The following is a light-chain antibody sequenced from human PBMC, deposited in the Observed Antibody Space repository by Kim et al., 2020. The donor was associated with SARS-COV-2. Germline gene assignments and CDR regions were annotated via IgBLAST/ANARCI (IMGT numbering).Light chain of an antibody. V-gene: IGKV1-16*01. J-gene: IGKJ5*01. CDR2: AAS. CDR3: QQYNTYPRIT. CDR1: QGILNY. Sequence: SIGDRVTITGRASQGILNYFAWFQQKPGKAPKSLIYAASSLHSGVPSRVSGSGSGTFFTLTITSLQPEDFATYYCQQYNTYPRITFGQGTRLEIK.